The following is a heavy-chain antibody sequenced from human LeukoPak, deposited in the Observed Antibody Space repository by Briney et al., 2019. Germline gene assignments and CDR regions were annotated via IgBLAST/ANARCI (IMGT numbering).Heavy chain of an antibody. CDR3: ARLSGITMIVVLASDAFDI. D-gene: IGHD3-22*01. J-gene: IGHJ3*02. CDR1: GGSISSYY. Sequence: PSETLSLTCTVSGGSISSYYWSWIRQPAGKGLEWIGRIYTSGSTNYNPSLKSRVTMSVDTSKNQFSLKLSSVTAADTAVYYCARLSGITMIVVLASDAFDIWGQGTMVTVSS. V-gene: IGHV4-4*07. CDR2: IYTSGST.